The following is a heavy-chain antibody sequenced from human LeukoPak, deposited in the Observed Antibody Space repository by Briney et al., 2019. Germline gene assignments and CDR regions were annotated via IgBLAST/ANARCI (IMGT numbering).Heavy chain of an antibody. CDR3: TRAVCSGGSCYSRDFYYGMDL. Sequence: SETLSLTCTVSGGSISGYFWTWIRQPAGKGLEWIGRISTTGNSNYSPSLKSRVTMSLDTSKNQFSLRLSSVTAADPAVYYCTRAVCSGGSCYSRDFYYGMDLWGQGTTVTVSS. CDR2: ISTTGNS. J-gene: IGHJ6*02. V-gene: IGHV4-4*07. D-gene: IGHD2-15*01. CDR1: GGSISGYF.